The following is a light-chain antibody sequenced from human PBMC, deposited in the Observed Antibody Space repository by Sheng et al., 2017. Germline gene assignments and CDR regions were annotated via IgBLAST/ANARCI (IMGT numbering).Light chain of an antibody. CDR1: HMSNN. J-gene: IGKJ1*01. CDR2: DGS. CDR3: QQIYGLRRT. V-gene: IGKV1-39*01. Sequence: DSQMTQSPSSLSASIGDRVTITCRAGHMSNNVNWYRQKPGKAPELLIYDGSKLQSGVPSRFSGSASGAGYILTISSLQPEDLATYYCQQIYGLRRTFAEGP.